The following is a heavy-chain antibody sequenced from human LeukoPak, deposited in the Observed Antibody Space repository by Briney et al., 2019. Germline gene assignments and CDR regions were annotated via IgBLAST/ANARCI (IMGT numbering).Heavy chain of an antibody. J-gene: IGHJ6*02. V-gene: IGHV1-24*01. D-gene: IGHD6-13*01. CDR3: ATGLRHSDIAAAGRGFYYYYYGMDV. CDR2: FDPEDGET. Sequence: ASVTVSCTVSGYTLTELSMHWVRQAPGKGLEWMGGFDPEDGETIYAQKFQGRVTMTEDTSTDTAYMELSSLRSEDTAVYYCATGLRHSDIAAAGRGFYYYYYGMDVWGQGTTVTVSS. CDR1: GYTLTELS.